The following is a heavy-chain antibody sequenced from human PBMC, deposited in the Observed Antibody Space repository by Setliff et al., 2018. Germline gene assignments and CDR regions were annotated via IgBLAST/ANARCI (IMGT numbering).Heavy chain of an antibody. Sequence: GGSLRLSCAASGFTFSSYGMHWVRQAPGKGLEWVAVIWYDGANKYYADSVKGRFTISRDNSKNTLYLQMNSLRAEDTAVYYCASYCSSTSCPFDYWGQGTLVTVSS. D-gene: IGHD2-2*01. V-gene: IGHV3-33*01. CDR1: GFTFSSYG. CDR2: IWYDGANK. J-gene: IGHJ4*02. CDR3: ASYCSSTSCPFDY.